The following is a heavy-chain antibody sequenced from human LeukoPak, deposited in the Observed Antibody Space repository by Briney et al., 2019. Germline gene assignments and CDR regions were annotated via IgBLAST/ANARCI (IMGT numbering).Heavy chain of an antibody. V-gene: IGHV4-31*03. J-gene: IGHJ3*02. CDR1: GGTISSGGYY. CDR2: IYYSGST. CDR3: ARAFRYQLLFAFDI. D-gene: IGHD2-2*01. Sequence: SQTLSLTCSVSGGTISSGGYYWSWIRQHPGKGLEWIGYIYYSGSTYYNPSLKSRVTISVDTSKNQFFLKLSSVTAADTAVYYCARAFRYQLLFAFDIWGQGTMVTVSS.